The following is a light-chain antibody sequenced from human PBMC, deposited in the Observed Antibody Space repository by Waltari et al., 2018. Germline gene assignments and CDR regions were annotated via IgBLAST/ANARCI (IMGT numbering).Light chain of an antibody. Sequence: EIVVTQSPLALPVTPGEPAYIPCRSSQSLLHSNGYNYLDWYVQKPGQSPQVLIYLGSNRASGVPDRFSGSGSGTDFTLKISRVEAEDVGVYYCMQALQTPWTFGQGTKVEIK. V-gene: IGKV2-28*01. CDR1: QSLLHSNGYNY. CDR3: MQALQTPWT. CDR2: LGS. J-gene: IGKJ1*01.